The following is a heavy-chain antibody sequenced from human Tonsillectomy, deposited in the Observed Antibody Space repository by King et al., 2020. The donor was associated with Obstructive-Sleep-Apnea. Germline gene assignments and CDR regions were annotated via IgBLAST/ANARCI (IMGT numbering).Heavy chain of an antibody. D-gene: IGHD3-22*01. CDR1: GGSISSYY. CDR2: IYTSGST. CDR3: ARELVVAISNFFDY. V-gene: IGHV4-4*07. Sequence: QLQESGPGLVKPSETLSLTCTVSGGSISSYYWSWIRQPAGKGLEWIGRIYTSGSTNYNPSLKSRITMSVDTSRNQFSLKLSSVTAADTAVYYCARELVVAISNFFDYWGQGTLVTVSS. J-gene: IGHJ4*02.